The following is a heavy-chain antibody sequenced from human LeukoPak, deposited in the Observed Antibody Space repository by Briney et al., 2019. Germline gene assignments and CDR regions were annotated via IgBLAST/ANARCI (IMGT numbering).Heavy chain of an antibody. CDR2: IYHSGST. J-gene: IGHJ4*02. CDR1: GGSISSSNW. V-gene: IGHV4-4*02. D-gene: IGHD2-21*02. Sequence: PSETLSLTCAVSGGSISSSNWWSWVRQPPGKGLEWIGEIYHSGSTNYNPSLKSRVTISVDKSKNQFSLKLSSVTAADTAVYYCARGPAYCGGDCYFSYWGQGTLVTVSS. CDR3: ARGPAYCGGDCYFSY.